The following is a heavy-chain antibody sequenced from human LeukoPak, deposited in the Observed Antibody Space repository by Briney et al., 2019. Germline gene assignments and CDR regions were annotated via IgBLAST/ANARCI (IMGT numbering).Heavy chain of an antibody. CDR2: INPNSGGT. D-gene: IGHD3-10*01. CDR1: GYTFTGYY. V-gene: IGHV1-2*02. J-gene: IGHJ6*03. Sequence: GASVKVSCKASGYTFTGYYMHWVRQAPGQGLEWMGWINPNSGGTNYAQKFQGRVTMTRDTSISTAYMELSRLRSDDTAVYYCARDLYYYGSGSYYNEYYYMDVWGKGTTVTISS. CDR3: ARDLYYYGSGSYYNEYYYMDV.